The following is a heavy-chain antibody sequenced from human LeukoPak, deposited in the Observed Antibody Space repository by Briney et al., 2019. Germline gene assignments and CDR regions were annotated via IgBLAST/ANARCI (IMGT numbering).Heavy chain of an antibody. J-gene: IGHJ4*02. D-gene: IGHD1-26*01. CDR3: AREGGSRVVIYFDY. V-gene: IGHV3-48*03. CDR2: ISSSGSTI. CDR1: GFTVSSYY. Sequence: GGSLRLSCVASGFTVSSYYVSWVRQAPGKGLEWVSYISSSGSTIYYADSVKGRFTISRDNAKNSLYLLMNSLRAEDTAVYYCAREGGSRVVIYFDYWGQGTLVTVSS.